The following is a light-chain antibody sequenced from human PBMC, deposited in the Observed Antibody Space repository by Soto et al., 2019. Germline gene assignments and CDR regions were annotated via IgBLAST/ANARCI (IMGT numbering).Light chain of an antibody. CDR3: QQCDNWTPT. V-gene: IGKV3-15*01. J-gene: IGKJ4*01. CDR2: GAS. CDR1: QSVSSN. Sequence: EIVMTQSPATLFVSPGERATLSCRASQSVSSNLAWYQQKPGQAPRLLIYGASTRATGIPARFSGSGSGTEFTLTISSLQSEDFAVYYCQQCDNWTPTFGGGTKVEIK.